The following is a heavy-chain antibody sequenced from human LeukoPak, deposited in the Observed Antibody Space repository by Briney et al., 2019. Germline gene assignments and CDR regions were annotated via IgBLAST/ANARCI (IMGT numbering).Heavy chain of an antibody. CDR2: IYTSGST. V-gene: IGHV4-4*07. CDR3: ANHLACGSTSCPPFDS. J-gene: IGHJ4*02. CDR1: GGSISSYY. Sequence: PSETLSLTCTVSGGSISSYYWSWIRQPAGKGLEWIGRIYTSGSTNYNPSLKSRVTMSVDTPKNQFSLKLSSVTAADTAVYYCANHLACGSTSCPPFDSWGQGTLVTVSS. D-gene: IGHD2-2*01.